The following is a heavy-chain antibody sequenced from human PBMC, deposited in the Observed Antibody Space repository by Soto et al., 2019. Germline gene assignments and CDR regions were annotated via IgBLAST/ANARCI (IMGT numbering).Heavy chain of an antibody. CDR2: IIHSGST. V-gene: IGHV4-34*12. D-gene: IGHD4-17*01. Sequence: SETLSLTCAVYGGSFRSFYWSWIRQPPGKGLGWIGEIIHSGSTNYNPSLESRVTISLDTSKNQFSLKVNSVIAADTAVYYCARVRKGVTTIRKYGMDVWGQGTTVTVSS. CDR3: ARVRKGVTTIRKYGMDV. J-gene: IGHJ6*02. CDR1: GGSFRSFY.